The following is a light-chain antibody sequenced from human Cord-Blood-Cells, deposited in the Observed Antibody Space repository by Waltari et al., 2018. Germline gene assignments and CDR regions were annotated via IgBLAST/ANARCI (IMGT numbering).Light chain of an antibody. CDR3: QQYYRPPLT. CDR2: WAS. Sequence: DIVMTQSPDSLAVSLGERATINCKSRQSVLYSSNNKNYLAWYQQKPGQPPKLLIYWASTRDSGVPDRFSGSGSGTEFTLTISSLQAEDVAVYYCQQYYRPPLTFGGGTKVEIK. V-gene: IGKV4-1*01. J-gene: IGKJ4*01. CDR1: QSVLYSSNNKNY.